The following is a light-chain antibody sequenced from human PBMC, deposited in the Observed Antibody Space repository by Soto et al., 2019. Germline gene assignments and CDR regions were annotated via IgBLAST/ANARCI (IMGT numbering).Light chain of an antibody. J-gene: IGKJ5*01. CDR1: QSVSSN. CDR3: QQRRNWPPST. CDR2: GAS. V-gene: IGKV3-15*01. Sequence: VMTQSPATLSVSPGERATLSCRASQSVSSNLAWYQQKPGQAPRLLIYGASTRATGIPARFSGSGSGTEFTLTISSLQSEDFAVYYCQQRRNWPPSTFGQGTRLEIK.